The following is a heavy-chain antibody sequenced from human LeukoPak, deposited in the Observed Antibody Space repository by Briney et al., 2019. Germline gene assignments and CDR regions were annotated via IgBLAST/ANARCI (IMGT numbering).Heavy chain of an antibody. CDR1: GYTFTSYG. Sequence: ASVKVSCKASGYTFTSYGISWVRQAPGQGLEWMGWISAYNGDTNYAQKLQGRVTMTTDTSTSTAYMELSSLRSEDTAVYYCARASDFWSGSTLPDYWGQGTLVTVSS. CDR3: ARASDFWSGSTLPDY. CDR2: ISAYNGDT. J-gene: IGHJ4*02. D-gene: IGHD3-3*01. V-gene: IGHV1-18*01.